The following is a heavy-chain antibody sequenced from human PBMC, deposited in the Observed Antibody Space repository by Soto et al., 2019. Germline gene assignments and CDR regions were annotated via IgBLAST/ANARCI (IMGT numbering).Heavy chain of an antibody. Sequence: PGGSLRLSCAASGFTFSSYGMHWVRQAPGKGLEWVAVISYDGSNKYYADSVKGRFTISRDNSKNTLYLQMNSLRAEDTAVYYCAKDRLDYDSSGSSFDYWGQGTLVTVSS. CDR1: GFTFSSYG. V-gene: IGHV3-30*18. J-gene: IGHJ4*02. CDR3: AKDRLDYDSSGSSFDY. D-gene: IGHD3-22*01. CDR2: ISYDGSNK.